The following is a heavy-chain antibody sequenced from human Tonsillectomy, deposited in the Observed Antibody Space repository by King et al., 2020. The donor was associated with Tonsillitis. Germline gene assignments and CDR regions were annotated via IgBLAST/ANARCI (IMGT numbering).Heavy chain of an antibody. CDR3: TWSNEEILVGY. CDR2: IKSKGGGGTV. J-gene: IGHJ4*02. V-gene: IGHV3-15*07. D-gene: IGHD3-16*01. CDR1: GFTFSYAW. Sequence: VQLVESGGGLVKPGESLRLSCAASGFTFSYAWMNWVRQGPGKGLEWVGRIKSKGGGGTVDYAAPVKGRFTISRDDSKNTLYLQMNSLKTEDTAVYYCTWSNEEILVGYWGQGTLVTVSS.